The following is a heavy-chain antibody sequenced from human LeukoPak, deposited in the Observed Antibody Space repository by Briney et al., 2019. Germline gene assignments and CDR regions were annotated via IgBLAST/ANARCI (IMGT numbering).Heavy chain of an antibody. CDR3: ARYSEVYYYVDV. Sequence: GGSLRLSCAASGFTFDTHNFNWVRQAPGKGLEWVATIRSYSSYIHYADSVKGRFIISRDDAKKSMYLQMNSLRVEDTAVYFCARYSEVYYYVDVWGTGTTVTVSS. CDR1: GFTFDTHN. D-gene: IGHD2-21*01. J-gene: IGHJ6*03. V-gene: IGHV3-21*03. CDR2: IRSYSSYI.